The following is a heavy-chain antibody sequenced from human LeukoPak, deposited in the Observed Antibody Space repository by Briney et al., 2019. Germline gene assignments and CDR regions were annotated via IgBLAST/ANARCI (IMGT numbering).Heavy chain of an antibody. Sequence: AGGSLRLSCAASGFTFSSYWMSWVRQAPGKGLEWVSAISGSGGSTYYADSVKGRFTISRDNSKNTLYLQMNSLRAEDTAVYYCAKDDSGDKGTSWYFDLWGRGTLVTVSS. CDR1: GFTFSSYW. CDR2: ISGSGGST. V-gene: IGHV3-23*01. D-gene: IGHD4-17*01. J-gene: IGHJ2*01. CDR3: AKDDSGDKGTSWYFDL.